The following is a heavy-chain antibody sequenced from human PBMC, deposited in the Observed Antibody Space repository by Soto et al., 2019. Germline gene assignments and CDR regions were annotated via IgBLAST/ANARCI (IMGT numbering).Heavy chain of an antibody. V-gene: IGHV3-23*01. J-gene: IGHJ3*01. Sequence: VQLLQSGGGLVQPGGSLRLSCVASGFTFSSYAMSWVRQVPGKGLEWVSTISDGADSAYYVDSVKGRFTISRDNSKKTLYLQMNSLRAEDSAVYYCARPYGGKIGDAPDLWGPGTMVTVSS. D-gene: IGHD4-17*01. CDR2: ISDGADSA. CDR3: ARPYGGKIGDAPDL. CDR1: GFTFSSYA.